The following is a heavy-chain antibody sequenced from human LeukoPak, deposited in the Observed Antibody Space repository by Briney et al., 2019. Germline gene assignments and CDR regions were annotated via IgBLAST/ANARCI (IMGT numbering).Heavy chain of an antibody. CDR2: IRSSGNTI. D-gene: IGHD4-23*01. V-gene: IGHV3-11*04. CDR1: GFTLSDYS. Sequence: GGFLRLSCAASGFTLSDYSMSWIRQAPGKGLEWVSYIRSSGNTIYYADSVKGRFTISRDNAKNSLYLQMNSLRAEDTAVYYCARDRLEAVTDDDYFDYWGQGTLVTVSS. CDR3: ARDRLEAVTDDDYFDY. J-gene: IGHJ4*02.